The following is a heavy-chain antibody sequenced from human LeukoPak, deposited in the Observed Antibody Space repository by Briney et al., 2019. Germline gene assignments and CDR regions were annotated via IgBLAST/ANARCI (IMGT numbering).Heavy chain of an antibody. CDR1: GGTFSSYA. CDR3: AIAMVRGVISHY. V-gene: IGHV1-69*13. CDR2: IIPIFGTA. J-gene: IGHJ4*02. Sequence: SVKVSCKASGGTFSSYAISWVRQAPGQGLEWMGGIIPIFGTANYAQKFQGRVTITADESTSTAYMELSSLRSEDTAVYYCAIAMVRGVISHYWGQGTVVTVSS. D-gene: IGHD3-10*01.